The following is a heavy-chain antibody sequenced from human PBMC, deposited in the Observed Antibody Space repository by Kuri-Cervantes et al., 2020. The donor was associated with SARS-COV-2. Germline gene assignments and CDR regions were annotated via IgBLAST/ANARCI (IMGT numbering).Heavy chain of an antibody. Sequence: LSLTCAASGFTFSSYWMSWVRQAPGKGLEWVANIKQDGSEKYYVDSVKGRFTISRDNAKNSLYLQMNSLRAEDTAVYYCARDRYSSSCFDYWGQGTLVTVSS. D-gene: IGHD6-13*01. J-gene: IGHJ4*02. CDR3: ARDRYSSSCFDY. V-gene: IGHV3-7*01. CDR2: IKQDGSEK. CDR1: GFTFSSYW.